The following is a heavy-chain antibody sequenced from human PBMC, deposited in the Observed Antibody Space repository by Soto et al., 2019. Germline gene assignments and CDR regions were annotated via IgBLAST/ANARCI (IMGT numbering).Heavy chain of an antibody. CDR2: ISSSSRTI. CDR3: ARRAQTGKAFDY. J-gene: IGHJ4*02. V-gene: IGHV3-48*02. Sequence: EVQLVESGGGLVQPGGSLRLSCAASGFTFSTYGMNWVRQAPGKGLEWVSYISSSSRTIYYADSVRGRFNISRDNAKNSLYLQMNSLRDEDPAGYYCARRAQTGKAFDYWGQGTLVTVSS. CDR1: GFTFSTYG. D-gene: IGHD6-13*01.